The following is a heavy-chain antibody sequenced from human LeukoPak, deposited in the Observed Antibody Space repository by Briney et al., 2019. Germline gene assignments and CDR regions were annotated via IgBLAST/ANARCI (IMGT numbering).Heavy chain of an antibody. J-gene: IGHJ4*02. Sequence: SETLSLTCAVSGYFMSSGYYWGWIRQPPGKGLEWSGSIYQGGNTYYNPSLKSRVAISVDSSKNQSSLRLRSLTAADPAVYYCARQLGGSGPYFQFDFWGQGTLVTVSS. CDR3: ARQLGGSGPYFQFDF. V-gene: IGHV4-38-2*01. D-gene: IGHD2/OR15-2a*01. CDR2: IYQGGNT. CDR1: GYFMSSGYY.